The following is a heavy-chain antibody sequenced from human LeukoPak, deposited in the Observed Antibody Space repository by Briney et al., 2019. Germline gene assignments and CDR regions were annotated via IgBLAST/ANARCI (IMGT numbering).Heavy chain of an antibody. V-gene: IGHV1-3*01. CDR2: IDAGNGDT. CDR1: GYTFSDYA. CDR3: ARGSTSDWPLDH. Sequence: PGASVKVSCKASGYTFSDYAMHWVRQAPVQRFEWMGWIDAGNGDTRYSQKFQGRVTITRDTSASTAYIELRSLRSEHTATYYCARGSTSDWPLDHWGQETLVTISS. D-gene: IGHD2-2*01. J-gene: IGHJ4*02.